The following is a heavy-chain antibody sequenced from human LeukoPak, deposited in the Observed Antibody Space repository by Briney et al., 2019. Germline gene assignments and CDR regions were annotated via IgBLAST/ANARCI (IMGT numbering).Heavy chain of an antibody. D-gene: IGHD3-10*01. CDR1: GFTFSSYW. CDR3: ARDYYGSGSYDI. J-gene: IGHJ3*02. V-gene: IGHV3-7*01. CDR2: IKQDGSEK. Sequence: GGSLRLSCAAPGFTFSSYWMSWVRQAPGKGLEWVANIKQDGSEKYYVDSVKGRFTISRDNAKNSLYLQMNSLRAEDTAVYYCARDYYGSGSYDIWGQGTMVTVSS.